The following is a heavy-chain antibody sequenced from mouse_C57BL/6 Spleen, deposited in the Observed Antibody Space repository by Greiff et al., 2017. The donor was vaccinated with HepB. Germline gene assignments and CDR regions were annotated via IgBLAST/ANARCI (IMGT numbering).Heavy chain of an antibody. J-gene: IGHJ4*01. Sequence: VQLQQPGAELVKPGASVKLSCKASGYTFTSYWMQWVKQRPGQGLEWIGEIDPSDSYTNYNQKFKGKATLTVDTSSSTAYMQLSSLTSEDSAVYYCARRRGPYEYDGGRVDYWGQGTSVTVSS. CDR1: GYTFTSYW. CDR3: ARRRGPYEYDGGRVDY. D-gene: IGHD2-4*01. CDR2: IDPSDSYT. V-gene: IGHV1-50*01.